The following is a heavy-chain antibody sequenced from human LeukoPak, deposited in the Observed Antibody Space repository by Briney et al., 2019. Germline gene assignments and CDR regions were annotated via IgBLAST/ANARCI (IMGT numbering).Heavy chain of an antibody. CDR2: ISAYNGNT. D-gene: IGHD3-22*01. CDR1: GYTFTSYG. J-gene: IGHJ3*02. CDR3: ARVTYYYDSRAFDI. V-gene: IGHV1-18*01. Sequence: ASVKVSCKASGYTFTSYGISWVRQAPGQGLEWMGWISAYNGNTNYAQKVQGRVTMTTDTSTSTAYMELRSLRSDDTAVYYCARVTYYYDSRAFDIWGQGTMVTVSS.